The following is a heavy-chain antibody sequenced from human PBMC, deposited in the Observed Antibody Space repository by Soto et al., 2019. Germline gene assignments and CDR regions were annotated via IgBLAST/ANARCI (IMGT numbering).Heavy chain of an antibody. D-gene: IGHD6-13*01. Sequence: QVQLVQSGAEVKKPGASVKVSCKASGYTFTSYGISWMRQAPGQGLEWMGWISAYNGNTNYAQKLQGRVTMTTDTSTSTAYMELRSLRSDDTAVYYCARDSSSSRHYYYYGMDVWGQGTTVTVSS. CDR2: ISAYNGNT. CDR3: ARDSSSSRHYYYYGMDV. CDR1: GYTFTSYG. J-gene: IGHJ6*02. V-gene: IGHV1-18*01.